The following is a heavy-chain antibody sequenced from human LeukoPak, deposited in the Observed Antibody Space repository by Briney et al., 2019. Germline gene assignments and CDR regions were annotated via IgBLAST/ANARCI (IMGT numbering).Heavy chain of an antibody. V-gene: IGHV3-30-3*01. Sequence: GGSLRLSCAASGFTFRTYAMHWVRQAPGKGLEWVAVISYDGNNKYYADSVKGQFTISRDNSKNTLYLQMNSLRAEDTAVYYCARVGYSSSFDLWGQGTLVTVSS. CDR3: ARVGYSSSFDL. J-gene: IGHJ4*02. D-gene: IGHD6-13*01. CDR1: GFTFRTYA. CDR2: ISYDGNNK.